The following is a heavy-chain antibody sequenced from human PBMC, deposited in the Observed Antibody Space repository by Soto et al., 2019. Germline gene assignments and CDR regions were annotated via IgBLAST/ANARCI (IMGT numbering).Heavy chain of an antibody. CDR1: GGSISNYY. D-gene: IGHD6-19*01. CDR2: IYYTT. Sequence: QVQLQESGPGLVKPAETLSLTCTVSGGSISNYYWSWIRQAPGKGLEWIGYIYYTTNYNPSLKSRVTISAATSKNPIFLKLTSVTAADTAVYYCARTSPVAGGFDYWGQGTLVTVSS. J-gene: IGHJ4*02. V-gene: IGHV4-59*01. CDR3: ARTSPVAGGFDY.